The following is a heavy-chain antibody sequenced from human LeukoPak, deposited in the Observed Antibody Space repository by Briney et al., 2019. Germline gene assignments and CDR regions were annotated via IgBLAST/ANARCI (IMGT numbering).Heavy chain of an antibody. D-gene: IGHD1-26*01. J-gene: IGHJ3*02. CDR1: GLTVNSNY. V-gene: IGHV3-53*01. CDR3: ARELREHGVFDI. CDR2: IYSDGRT. Sequence: GGSLRLSCAASGLTVNSNYMSWVRQAPGKGLEWVSEIYSDGRTYYAASVKGRFSISRDNSNNRVYLQMNSLRAEDTAVYYCARELREHGVFDIWGQGTMVTVSS.